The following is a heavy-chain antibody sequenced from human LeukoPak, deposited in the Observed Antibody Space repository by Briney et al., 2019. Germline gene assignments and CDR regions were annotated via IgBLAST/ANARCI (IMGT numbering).Heavy chain of an antibody. Sequence: SQTLSLTCTVSGGSISSGGYYWSWIRQHPGKGLEWIGYIYYSGSTYYNPSLKSRVTMSVDTSKNQFSLKLSSVTAADTAVYYCARDRPDATYYYDSSGYYYWYYFDYWGQGTLVTVSS. CDR2: IYYSGST. D-gene: IGHD3-22*01. CDR3: ARDRPDATYYYDSSGYYYWYYFDY. CDR1: GGSISSGGYY. V-gene: IGHV4-31*03. J-gene: IGHJ4*02.